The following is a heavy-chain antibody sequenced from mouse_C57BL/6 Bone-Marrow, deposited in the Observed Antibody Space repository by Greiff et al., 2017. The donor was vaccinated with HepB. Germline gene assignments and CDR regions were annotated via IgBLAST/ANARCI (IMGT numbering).Heavy chain of an antibody. CDR3: TEGLDITTVEGTYFDV. CDR2: IRLKSDNYAT. D-gene: IGHD1-1*01. Sequence: EVKVEESGGGLVQPGGSMKLSCVASGFTFSNYWMNWVRQSPEKGLEWVAQIRLKSDNYATHYAESVKGRFTISRDDSKSSVYLQMNNLRAEDTGIYYCTEGLDITTVEGTYFDVWGTGTTVTVSS. CDR1: GFTFSNYW. V-gene: IGHV6-3*01. J-gene: IGHJ1*03.